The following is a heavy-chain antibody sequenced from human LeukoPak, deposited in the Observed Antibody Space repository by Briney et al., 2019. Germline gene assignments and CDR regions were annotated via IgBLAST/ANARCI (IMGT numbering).Heavy chain of an antibody. Sequence: ASVKVSCKAFGYTFTSNYMHWVRQAPGQGPEWMGVISPSGGSTTYAQKFQGRVTLTRDMSTSTDYLELSSLRSDDTAVFYCARLVLGSGSRGFDYWGQGTLVTVSS. J-gene: IGHJ4*02. D-gene: IGHD3-10*01. V-gene: IGHV1-46*01. CDR1: GYTFTSNY. CDR2: ISPSGGST. CDR3: ARLVLGSGSRGFDY.